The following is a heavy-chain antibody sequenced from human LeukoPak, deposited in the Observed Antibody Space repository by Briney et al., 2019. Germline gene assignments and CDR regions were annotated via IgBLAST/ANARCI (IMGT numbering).Heavy chain of an antibody. J-gene: IGHJ4*02. CDR2: ISAYNGNT. CDR1: GYTFTSYG. Sequence: ASVKVSCKASGYTFTSYGISCVRQAPGQGLEWRGWISAYNGNTNYAQKLQGRVTMTTVTSTSIAYMELRSLRSDDTAVYYCARFSIVVVTAHSFDYWGQGTLVTVSS. CDR3: ARFSIVVVTAHSFDY. V-gene: IGHV1-18*01. D-gene: IGHD2-21*02.